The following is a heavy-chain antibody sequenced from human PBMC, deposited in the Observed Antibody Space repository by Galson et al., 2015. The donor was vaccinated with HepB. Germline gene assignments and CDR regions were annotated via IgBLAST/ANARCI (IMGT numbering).Heavy chain of an antibody. J-gene: IGHJ4*02. V-gene: IGHV3-30*04. CDR1: GFSFSDFA. D-gene: IGHD1-26*01. Sequence: SLRLSCAASGFSFSDFALHWVRQGPGKGPEWVALISHDGKHQYYADSVRGRFTISRDISKNTLNLQMNSLRVEDTGIYYCARDPDDTGGYYMTFEYWGQGTLVTVSS. CDR3: ARDPDDTGGYYMTFEY. CDR2: ISHDGKHQ.